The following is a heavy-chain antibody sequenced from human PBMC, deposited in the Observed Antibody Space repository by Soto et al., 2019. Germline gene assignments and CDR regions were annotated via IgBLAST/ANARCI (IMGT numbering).Heavy chain of an antibody. D-gene: IGHD3-10*01. CDR1: GGTFSSHT. Sequence: QVQLVQSGAEVKKPGSSVKVSCKASGGTFSSHTINWVRQAPGQGLEWMGRIIPILGITNYAQRFQGRVTXNXXKFTSTTYMEMRSLISEDTAVYYCAKDGERGDEYYYYDMDVWGQGTTVTVYS. V-gene: IGHV1-69*08. J-gene: IGHJ6*02. CDR2: IIPILGIT. CDR3: AKDGERGDEYYYYDMDV.